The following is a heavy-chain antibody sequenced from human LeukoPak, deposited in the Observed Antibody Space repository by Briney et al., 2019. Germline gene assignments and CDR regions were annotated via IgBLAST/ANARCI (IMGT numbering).Heavy chain of an antibody. Sequence: GGSLRLSCAASGFTFSSYWMSWVRQAPGKGLEWVSYISSSGSTIYYADSVKGRFTISRDNAKNSLYLQMNSLRAEDTAVYYCARDEGADFWSGYSYYYYGMDVWGQGTTVAVSS. CDR2: ISSSGSTI. J-gene: IGHJ6*02. CDR3: ARDEGADFWSGYSYYYYGMDV. CDR1: GFTFSSYW. D-gene: IGHD3-3*01. V-gene: IGHV3-48*04.